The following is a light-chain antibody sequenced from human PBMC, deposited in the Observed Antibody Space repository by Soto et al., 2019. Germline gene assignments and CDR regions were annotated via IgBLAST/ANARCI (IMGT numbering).Light chain of an antibody. Sequence: DIQMTQSPSTLPASVGDRVTITCRANQSISTWLAWYQQKPGKAPKLLIYKASTLKSGVPSRFSGSGSGTDFTLTISSLHPDDFATYYCQQYNSYSRTFGQGTKVDIK. V-gene: IGKV1-5*03. J-gene: IGKJ1*01. CDR1: QSISTW. CDR3: QQYNSYSRT. CDR2: KAS.